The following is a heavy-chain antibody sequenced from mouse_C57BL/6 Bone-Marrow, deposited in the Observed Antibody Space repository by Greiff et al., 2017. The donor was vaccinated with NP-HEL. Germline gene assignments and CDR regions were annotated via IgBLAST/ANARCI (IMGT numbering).Heavy chain of an antibody. D-gene: IGHD1-1*01. CDR2: IYPRSGNT. Sequence: QVQLQQSGAELARPGASVKLSCKASGYTFTSYGISWVKQRTGQGLEWIGEIYPRSGNTYYNEKFKGKATLTADKSSSTASMELRSLTSEDSAVYFCDRARLRRSATWFAYWGQGTLVTVSA. J-gene: IGHJ3*01. CDR1: GYTFTSYG. CDR3: DRARLRRSATWFAY. V-gene: IGHV1-81*01.